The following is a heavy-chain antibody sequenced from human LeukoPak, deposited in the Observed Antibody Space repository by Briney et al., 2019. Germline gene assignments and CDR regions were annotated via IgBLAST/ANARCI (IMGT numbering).Heavy chain of an antibody. V-gene: IGHV4-34*01. J-gene: IGHJ4*02. CDR1: GGSFSGYY. Sequence: SETLSLTCAVYGGSFSGYYWSWIRQPPGKGLEWIGEINHSGSTNYNPSLKSRVIISVETSKNQFSLKLSAVTAADTAVYYCAGYYGGYWGQGTLVTVSS. CDR2: INHSGST. D-gene: IGHD2-21*01. CDR3: AGYYGGY.